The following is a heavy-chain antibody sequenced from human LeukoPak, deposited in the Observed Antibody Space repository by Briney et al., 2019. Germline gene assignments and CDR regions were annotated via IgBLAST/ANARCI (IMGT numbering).Heavy chain of an antibody. CDR1: GFTFGNYW. D-gene: IGHD6-13*01. CDR2: IKQDGSEK. CDR3: ARAIGSGTEDY. J-gene: IGHJ4*02. V-gene: IGHV3-7*01. Sequence: PGGSLRLSCVASGFTFGNYWMSWVRQAPGKGLEWVANIKQDGSEKYYVDSVKGRFTTSRDNAKNSLYLQMNSLRAEDTAVYYCARAIGSGTEDYWGQGSLVTVSS.